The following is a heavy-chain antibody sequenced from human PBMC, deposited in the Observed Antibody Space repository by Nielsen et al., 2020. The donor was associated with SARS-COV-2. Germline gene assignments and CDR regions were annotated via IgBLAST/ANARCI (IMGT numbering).Heavy chain of an antibody. J-gene: IGHJ4*02. D-gene: IGHD5-12*01. Sequence: SLKISCAASGFTFDDYAMHWVRQAPGKGLEWVSGISWNSGSIGYADSVKGRFTISRDNAKNSLYLQMNSLRAEDTALYYCAKLPGGYDPFDYWGQGTRVTVSS. CDR1: GFTFDDYA. V-gene: IGHV3-9*01. CDR2: ISWNSGSI. CDR3: AKLPGGYDPFDY.